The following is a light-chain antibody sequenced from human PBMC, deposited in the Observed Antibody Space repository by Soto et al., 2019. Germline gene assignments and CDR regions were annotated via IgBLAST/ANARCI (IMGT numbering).Light chain of an antibody. CDR1: QSVSSNY. V-gene: IGKV3-20*01. CDR3: QQYDTSPRT. J-gene: IGKJ1*01. Sequence: EVMLTQSPGTLSLSPGERATLSCRASQSVSSNYLAWYQQKSGQAPRLLIYGASNRATGIPDRFSGSGSGTDFTLTIRRLEPEDFAVYYCQQYDTSPRTFGQGTKLDFK. CDR2: GAS.